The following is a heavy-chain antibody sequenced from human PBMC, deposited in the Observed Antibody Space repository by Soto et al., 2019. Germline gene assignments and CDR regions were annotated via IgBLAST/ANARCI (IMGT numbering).Heavy chain of an antibody. CDR3: AGGIAARPLGY. J-gene: IGHJ4*02. Sequence: SETLSLTCTVSGGSISCGDYYWSWIRQPPGKGLEWIGYIYYSGSTYYNPSLKSRVTISVDRSKNQFSLKLSSVTAADTAVYYCAGGIAARPLGYWGQGTLVTVSS. D-gene: IGHD6-6*01. CDR2: IYYSGST. V-gene: IGHV4-30-4*01. CDR1: GGSISCGDYY.